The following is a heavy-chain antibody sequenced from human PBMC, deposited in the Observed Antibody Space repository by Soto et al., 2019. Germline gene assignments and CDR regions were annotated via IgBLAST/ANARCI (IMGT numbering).Heavy chain of an antibody. CDR1: GFTFSSYA. D-gene: IGHD3-9*01. J-gene: IGHJ4*02. CDR2: ISGSGGST. V-gene: IGHV3-23*01. CDR3: AKVPAAIHFTKTYYDILTGYFPD. Sequence: GGSLRLSCAASGFTFSSYAMSWVRQAPGKGLEWVSAISGSGGSTYYADSVKGRFTISRDNSKNTLYLQMNSLRAEDTAVYYCAKVPAAIHFTKTYYDILTGYFPDWGQGTLVTVSS.